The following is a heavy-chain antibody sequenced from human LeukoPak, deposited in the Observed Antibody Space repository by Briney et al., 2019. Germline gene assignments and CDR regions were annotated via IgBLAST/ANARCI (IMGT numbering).Heavy chain of an antibody. CDR2: IWYDGSNK. Sequence: GGSLRLSCAASGFTFSSYGMHWVRQAPGKGLEWVAVIWYDGSNKYYADSVKGRFTISRDNSKNTLYLQMNSLRAEDTAVYYCARDGVLGDGYNWSGYFDCWGQGTLVTVSS. CDR3: ARDGVLGDGYNWSGYFDC. CDR1: GFTFSSYG. V-gene: IGHV3-33*01. J-gene: IGHJ4*02. D-gene: IGHD5-24*01.